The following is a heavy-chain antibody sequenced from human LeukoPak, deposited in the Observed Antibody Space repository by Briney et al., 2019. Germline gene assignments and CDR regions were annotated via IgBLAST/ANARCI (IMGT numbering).Heavy chain of an antibody. CDR1: GFTFSSYW. Sequence: GGSLRLSCAASGFTFSSYWMSWVRQAPGKGLEWVANIKQDGSETYYVDSVKGRFTISRDNSKNTLYLQMNSLRAEDTAVYYCAKRDGGHPFDYWGQGTLVTVSS. V-gene: IGHV3-7*03. CDR2: IKQDGSET. CDR3: AKRDGGHPFDY. D-gene: IGHD4-23*01. J-gene: IGHJ4*02.